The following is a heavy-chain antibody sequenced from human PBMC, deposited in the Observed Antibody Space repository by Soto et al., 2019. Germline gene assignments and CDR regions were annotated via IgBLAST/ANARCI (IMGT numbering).Heavy chain of an antibody. Sequence: ASVKVSCKASGGTFSSYAISWVRQAPGQGLEWMGGIIPIFGTANYAQKFQGRVTITADESTSTAYMELSSLRSEDTAVYYCARVGGYSYGYDYWGQGTLVTVSS. J-gene: IGHJ4*02. CDR2: IIPIFGTA. CDR3: ARVGGYSYGYDY. V-gene: IGHV1-69*13. D-gene: IGHD5-18*01. CDR1: GGTFSSYA.